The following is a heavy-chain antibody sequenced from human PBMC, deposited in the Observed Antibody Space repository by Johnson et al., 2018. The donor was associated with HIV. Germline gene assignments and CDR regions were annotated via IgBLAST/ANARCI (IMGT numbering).Heavy chain of an antibody. CDR3: ARACRDGYTCDVFDI. V-gene: IGHV3-9*01. CDR2: ISWNSGSI. CDR1: GFTFDDYA. Sequence: VQLVESGGGVVQPGRSLRLSCAASGFTFDDYAMHWVRQAPGKGLEWVSGISWNSGSIGYADSVKGRFTISRDNAKNSLYLQMNSLRAEDTAVYYCARACRDGYTCDVFDIWGQGTMVTVSS. D-gene: IGHD5-24*01. J-gene: IGHJ3*02.